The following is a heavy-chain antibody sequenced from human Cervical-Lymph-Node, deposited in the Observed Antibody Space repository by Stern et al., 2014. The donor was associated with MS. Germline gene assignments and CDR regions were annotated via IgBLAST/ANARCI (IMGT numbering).Heavy chain of an antibody. J-gene: IGHJ4*02. CDR3: ASRLVASSYSDY. V-gene: IGHV4-39*01. CDR2: AYYGGST. D-gene: IGHD2-21*01. CDR1: GGSVTSRSYN. Sequence: QLQLQESGPGLVKPSETLSLTCTVSGGSVTSRSYNWGWIRQTPGKGLEWIGNAYYGGSTYYSPSLTSRVTISLDTSKNQFSLKLNSVTAADTGVYYCASRLVASSYSDYWGQGTLVTVSS.